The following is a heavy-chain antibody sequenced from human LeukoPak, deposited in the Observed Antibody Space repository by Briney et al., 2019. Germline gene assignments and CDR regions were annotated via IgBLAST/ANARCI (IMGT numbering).Heavy chain of an antibody. Sequence: ASVKVSCKASGYTFTSYYMHWVRQAPGQGLERMGIINPSGGSTSYAQKFQGRVTMTRDTSTSTVYMELSSLRSEDTAVYYCARDRSSSWYPTYQFDPWGQGTLVTVSS. CDR1: GYTFTSYY. CDR3: ARDRSSSWYPTYQFDP. CDR2: INPSGGST. V-gene: IGHV1-46*01. D-gene: IGHD6-13*01. J-gene: IGHJ5*02.